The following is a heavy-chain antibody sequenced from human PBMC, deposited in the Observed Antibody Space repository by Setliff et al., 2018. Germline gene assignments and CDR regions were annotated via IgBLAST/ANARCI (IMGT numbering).Heavy chain of an antibody. Sequence: GESLKISCKGSGYSFTDYWIAWVRQTPGKGLEWMGTIYPGNADTRYSPSFQGQVTISTDTSINTAFLKLNSVTAADMAVYYCAREQWLDPPGYYYMDVWAKGTTVTVSS. V-gene: IGHV5-51*01. D-gene: IGHD6-19*01. J-gene: IGHJ6*03. CDR1: GYSFTDYW. CDR2: IYPGNADT. CDR3: AREQWLDPPGYYYMDV.